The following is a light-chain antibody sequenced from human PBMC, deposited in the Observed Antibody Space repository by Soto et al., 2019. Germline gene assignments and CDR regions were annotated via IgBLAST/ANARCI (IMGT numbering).Light chain of an antibody. CDR3: QHYYTTPRT. CDR1: QSVLHSSHNKNY. Sequence: DIVMTQSPDSLAVSLGERATINCKSSQSVLHSSHNKNYLAWYQQKPGQPPKLLIYWASTRKSGVPGRFSGSGSGTDFTLTISSLQAEDVAVYYCQHYYTTPRTFGQGTKVEIK. CDR2: WAS. V-gene: IGKV4-1*01. J-gene: IGKJ1*01.